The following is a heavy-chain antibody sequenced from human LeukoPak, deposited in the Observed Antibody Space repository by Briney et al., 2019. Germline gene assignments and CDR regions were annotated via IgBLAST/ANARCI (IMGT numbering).Heavy chain of an antibody. CDR1: GFTFSSYG. Sequence: GGSLRLSCAASGFTFSSYGMHWVRQAPGKGLEWVAVISYDGSNYYYADSVKGRFSISRDDSKNTLYLQMNSLRAEDTAVYYCVKDKMSGWSFDYWGQGTLVTVSS. J-gene: IGHJ4*02. CDR3: VKDKMSGWSFDY. CDR2: ISYDGSNY. V-gene: IGHV3-30*18. D-gene: IGHD6-13*01.